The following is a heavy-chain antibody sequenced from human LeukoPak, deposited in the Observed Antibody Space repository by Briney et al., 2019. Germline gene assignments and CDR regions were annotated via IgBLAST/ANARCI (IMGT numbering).Heavy chain of an antibody. J-gene: IGHJ5*02. CDR1: GGSISSHY. CDR3: ARTVQGYDSSGYYEPPHNWFDP. V-gene: IGHV4-59*11. Sequence: SETLSLTCTVSGGSISSHYWSWIRQPPGKGLEWIGYIYYSGSTNYSPSLKSRVTISVDTSKNQFSLKLSSVTAADTAVYYCARTVQGYDSSGYYEPPHNWFDPWGQGTLVTVSS. CDR2: IYYSGST. D-gene: IGHD3-22*01.